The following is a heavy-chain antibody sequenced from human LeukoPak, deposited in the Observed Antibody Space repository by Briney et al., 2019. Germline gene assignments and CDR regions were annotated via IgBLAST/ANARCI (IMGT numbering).Heavy chain of an antibody. J-gene: IGHJ4*02. V-gene: IGHV3-66*01. CDR2: LYSDGTT. CDR3: ARASGIFYFDY. Sequence: GGSLRLSCAAPGFTVSSTYMRWVRQAPGKGLEWVSVLYSDGTTYYADSVRGRFTISRDNSKNTVFLQMNSLRAEDTAVYYCARASGIFYFDYWGQGTLVTVSS. D-gene: IGHD1-26*01. CDR1: GFTVSSTY.